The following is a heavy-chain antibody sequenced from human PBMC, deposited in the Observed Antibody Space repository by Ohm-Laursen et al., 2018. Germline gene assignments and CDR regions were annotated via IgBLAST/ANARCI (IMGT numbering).Heavy chain of an antibody. V-gene: IGHV3-33*08. CDR1: GFSFSSHG. CDR3: ARDAQLWLFDY. Sequence: SLRLSCSASGFSFSSHGMHWVRQAPGKGLEWVAVIWSDGSKTYYADSVKGRFTISRDNSKNTVSLQMNSLRAEDTAVYYCARDAQLWLFDYWGQGTLVTVSS. CDR2: IWSDGSKT. J-gene: IGHJ4*02. D-gene: IGHD5-18*01.